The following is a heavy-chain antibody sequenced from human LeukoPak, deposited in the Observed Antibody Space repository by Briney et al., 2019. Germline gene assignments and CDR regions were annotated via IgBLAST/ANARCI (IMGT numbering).Heavy chain of an antibody. CDR2: IYSGGST. CDR3: AKVYVWNEYYFDY. Sequence: GGSLRLSCAASEFSVGSNYMTWVRQAPGKGLEWVSLIYSGGSTYYADSVKGRFTISRDNSKNTLYLQMNSLRAEDTAVYYCAKVYVWNEYYFDYWGQGTLVTVSS. D-gene: IGHD1-1*01. V-gene: IGHV3-53*01. CDR1: EFSVGSNY. J-gene: IGHJ4*02.